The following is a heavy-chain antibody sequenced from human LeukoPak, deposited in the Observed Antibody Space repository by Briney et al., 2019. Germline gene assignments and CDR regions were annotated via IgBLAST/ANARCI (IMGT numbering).Heavy chain of an antibody. Sequence: SETLPLTCTVSGGSISSYYWSWIRQPPGKGLEWIGYTYYSGSTNYNPSLKSRVTISVDTSKNQFSLKLSSVTAADTAVYYCARGGTIALYYYYYGMDVWGQGTTVTVSS. V-gene: IGHV4-59*01. CDR2: TYYSGST. CDR3: ARGGTIALYYYYYGMDV. D-gene: IGHD3-3*01. J-gene: IGHJ6*02. CDR1: GGSISSYY.